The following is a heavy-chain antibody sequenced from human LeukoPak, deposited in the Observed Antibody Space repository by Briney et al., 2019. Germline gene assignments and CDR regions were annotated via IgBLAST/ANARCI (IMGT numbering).Heavy chain of an antibody. D-gene: IGHD3-22*01. J-gene: IGHJ4*02. V-gene: IGHV3-23*01. Sequence: GGSLRLSCAAPGFTFSSYAMSWVRQAPGKGLEWVSGISGSGGSTYYADSVKGRFTISRDNSKNTLYLQMNSLRAEDTAVYYCAKAPLDSSGYYYVTYYFDYWGQGTLVTVSS. CDR1: GFTFSSYA. CDR2: ISGSGGST. CDR3: AKAPLDSSGYYYVTYYFDY.